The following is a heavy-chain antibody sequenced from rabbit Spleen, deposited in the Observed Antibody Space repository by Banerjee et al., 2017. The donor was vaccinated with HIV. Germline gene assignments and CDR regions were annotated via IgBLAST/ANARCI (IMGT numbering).Heavy chain of an antibody. V-gene: IGHV1S40*01. J-gene: IGHJ6*01. CDR1: GVSFSNNHY. CDR2: IYISAGST. Sequence: QSLEESGGDLVKPGASLTLTCTASGVSFSNNHYMCWVRQAPGKGLEWIGCIYISAGSTFYANWAKGRFTISETSSPTVTLQMTSLTAADTATYFCARDTGSSFSSYGMDLWGPGTLVTVS. CDR3: ARDTGSSFSSYGMDL. D-gene: IGHD8-1*01.